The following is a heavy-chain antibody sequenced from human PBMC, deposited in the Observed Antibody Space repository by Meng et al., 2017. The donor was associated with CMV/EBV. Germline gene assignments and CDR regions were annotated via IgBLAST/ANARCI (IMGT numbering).Heavy chain of an antibody. Sequence: GSSLKTSWKGSGYSFTSYLIGLVRQMPGKGLEWMGIIHPGDSDTRYSPSFQGQVIIPADKTISTAYLQWSSLKASGTAMYYCARHVEATLYYCGMDVWGQGTTVTVSS. D-gene: IGHD1-26*01. CDR1: GYSFTSYL. CDR3: ARHVEATLYYCGMDV. V-gene: IGHV5-51*01. J-gene: IGHJ6*02. CDR2: IHPGDSDT.